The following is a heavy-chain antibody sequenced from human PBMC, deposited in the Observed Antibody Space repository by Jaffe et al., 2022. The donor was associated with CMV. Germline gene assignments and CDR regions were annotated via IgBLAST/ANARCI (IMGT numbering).Heavy chain of an antibody. V-gene: IGHV4-59*01. Sequence: QVQLQESGPGLVKPSETLSLTCTVSGGSISTYYWTWIRQPPGKGLEWIGYIYYSGSTSYNPSLKSRVTISVDPSKKQFSLKLSSVTAADTAVYYCASQAPKVELGIYYYYGIDVWGQGTTVTVSS. CDR2: IYYSGST. CDR3: ASQAPKVELGIYYYYGIDV. D-gene: IGHD1-7*01. J-gene: IGHJ6*02. CDR1: GGSISTYY.